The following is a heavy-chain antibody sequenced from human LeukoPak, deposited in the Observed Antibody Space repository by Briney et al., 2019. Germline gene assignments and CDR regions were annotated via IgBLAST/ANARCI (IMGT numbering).Heavy chain of an antibody. CDR1: GGSISSSSYY. V-gene: IGHV4-39*01. J-gene: IGHJ4*02. CDR3: ARLERLMWELLPGRIDY. CDR2: IYYSGST. D-gene: IGHD1-26*01. Sequence: PSETLSLTCTVSGGSISSSSYYWGWIRQPPGRGLEWIGSIYYSGSTYYNPSLKSRVTISVDTSKNQFSLKLSSVSAADTAVYYCARLERLMWELLPGRIDYWGQGTLVTVSS.